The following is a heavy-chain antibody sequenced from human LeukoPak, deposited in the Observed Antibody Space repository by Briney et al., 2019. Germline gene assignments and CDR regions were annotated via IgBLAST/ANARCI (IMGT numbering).Heavy chain of an antibody. V-gene: IGHV4-4*07. CDR2: IYTSRST. CDR1: GGSISSYY. Sequence: SETLSLTCTVSGGSISSYYWIWIRQPAGKGREGIGRIYTSRSTNYTPSLKSRVTMSVDTSKNQFSLKLSSVTDAATAVYYCARGDPSYYYYMDVWGKGTTVTVSS. CDR3: ARGDPSYYYYMDV. J-gene: IGHJ6*03.